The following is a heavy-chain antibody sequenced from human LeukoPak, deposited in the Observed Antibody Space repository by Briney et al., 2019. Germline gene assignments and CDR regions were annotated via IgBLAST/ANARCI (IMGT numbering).Heavy chain of an antibody. CDR3: ARWHHSGRHFDL. J-gene: IGHJ2*01. V-gene: IGHV4-39*01. Sequence: PSETLSLTCTVSGGSISSSSHSWGWIRQPPGKGLEWIGSMYYSGNTYYNSSLKSRLTISVDTSKNQFSLKVTSVTTEDTALYFCARWHHSGRHFDLWGRGTLVTVSS. D-gene: IGHD2-21*01. CDR1: GGSISSSSHS. CDR2: MYYSGNT.